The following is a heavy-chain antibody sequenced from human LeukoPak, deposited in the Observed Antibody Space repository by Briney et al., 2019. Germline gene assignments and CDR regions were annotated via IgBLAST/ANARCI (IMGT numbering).Heavy chain of an antibody. D-gene: IGHD3-22*01. J-gene: IGHJ3*02. CDR3: VKGDPLDSGYFLSGDKYDM. CDR1: GFTFSICA. Sequence: PGESLRLSCAASGFTFSICAMNWVRQAPGKRLEWVSIINPTGTRKSYADSVKGRFTISRDNSNNTLYLQMNGLRAEDTAVYYCVKGDPLDSGYFLSGDKYDMWGQGTMVIVSS. V-gene: IGHV3-23*01. CDR2: INPTGTRK.